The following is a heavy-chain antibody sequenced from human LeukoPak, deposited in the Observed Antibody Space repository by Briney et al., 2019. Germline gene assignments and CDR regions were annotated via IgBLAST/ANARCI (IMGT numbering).Heavy chain of an antibody. Sequence: ASVKVSCKASGYTFTGYYMHWVRQAPGQGLEWMGWINPNSGGTNYAQKFQGWVTMTRGTSISTAYMELSRLRSDDTAVYYCARSRQWLIHKAFDAFDIWGQGTMVTVSS. CDR2: INPNSGGT. D-gene: IGHD6-19*01. CDR1: GYTFTGYY. V-gene: IGHV1-2*04. CDR3: ARSRQWLIHKAFDAFDI. J-gene: IGHJ3*02.